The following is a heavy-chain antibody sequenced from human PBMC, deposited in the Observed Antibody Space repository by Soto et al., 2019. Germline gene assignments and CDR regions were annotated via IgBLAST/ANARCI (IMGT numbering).Heavy chain of an antibody. J-gene: IGHJ4*02. V-gene: IGHV1-3*01. CDR2: INAGNGNT. CDR1: GYTFTSYA. D-gene: IGHD4-17*01. Sequence: QVQLVQSGAEVKKPGASVKVSCKASGYTFTSYAMHWVRQAPGQRLEWMGWINAGNGNTKYSQKFQGRVTINRDTSASTAYMELSSLRSEDTAVYYCARDPTTTVTPFDYWGQGTQVTVSS. CDR3: ARDPTTTVTPFDY.